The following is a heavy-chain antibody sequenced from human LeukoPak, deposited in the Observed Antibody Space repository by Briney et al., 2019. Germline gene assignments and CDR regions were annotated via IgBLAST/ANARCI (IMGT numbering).Heavy chain of an antibody. J-gene: IGHJ4*02. CDR3: AREAAAVDY. Sequence: GWSLRLSCAASGFTFSSYWMSWVRQAPGTGLKGVDRIKQDGSEKYYVDSVKGRFTISRDNAKNSLYLQMNSLRAEDTAVYYCAREAAAVDYWGQGTLVTVSS. CDR2: IKQDGSEK. CDR1: GFTFSSYW. D-gene: IGHD6-13*01. V-gene: IGHV3-7*01.